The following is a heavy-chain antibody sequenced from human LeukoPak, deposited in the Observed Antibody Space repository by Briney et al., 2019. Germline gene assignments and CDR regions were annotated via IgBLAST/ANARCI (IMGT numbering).Heavy chain of an antibody. CDR1: DGGITGYY. Sequence: SETLSLTCSVSDGGITGYYWGWIRQPPGKGLEWIGSIYHSGSTYYNPSLKSRVAISVDTSKNQFSLKVNSVTAADTAVYSCARHSADCGGDCWAFDYWGQGTLVTVSS. CDR2: IYHSGST. V-gene: IGHV4-38-2*02. J-gene: IGHJ4*02. D-gene: IGHD2-21*01. CDR3: ARHSADCGGDCWAFDY.